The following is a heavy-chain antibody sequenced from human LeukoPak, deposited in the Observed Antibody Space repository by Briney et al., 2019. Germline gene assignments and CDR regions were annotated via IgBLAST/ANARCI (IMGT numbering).Heavy chain of an antibody. CDR3: ARDPDIVVVPAAPRDGYYFDY. V-gene: IGHV1-46*01. J-gene: IGHJ4*02. Sequence: ASVKVSCKASGYTFTSYYMHWVRQAPGQGLEWMGIINPSGGSTSYAQKFQGRVTMTRDTSTSTVYMELSSLRSEDTAVYYCARDPDIVVVPAAPRDGYYFDYWGQGTLVTVSS. CDR2: INPSGGST. D-gene: IGHD2-2*01. CDR1: GYTFTSYY.